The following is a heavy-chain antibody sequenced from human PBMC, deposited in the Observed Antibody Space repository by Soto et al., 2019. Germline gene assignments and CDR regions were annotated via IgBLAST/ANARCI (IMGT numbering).Heavy chain of an antibody. Sequence: PSETLSLTCTVSGGSISSSSYYWGWIRQPPGKGLEWIGSIYYSGSTYYNPSLKSRVTISVDTSKNQLSLKLSSVTAADTAVYYCARRVRTKPYCSSTSCYSRGIGDYFDYWGQGTLVTVSS. J-gene: IGHJ4*02. V-gene: IGHV4-39*01. D-gene: IGHD2-2*01. CDR1: GGSISSSSYY. CDR3: ARRVRTKPYCSSTSCYSRGIGDYFDY. CDR2: IYYSGST.